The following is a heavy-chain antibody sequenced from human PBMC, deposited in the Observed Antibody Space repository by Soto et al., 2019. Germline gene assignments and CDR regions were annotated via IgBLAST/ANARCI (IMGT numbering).Heavy chain of an antibody. D-gene: IGHD3-3*01. CDR2: INHSGST. Sequence: QVQLQQWGAGLFKPSETLSLTCAVYGGSFSGYYWSWIRQPPGKGLEWIGEINHSGSTNYNPSLKCRVTISVDTSKNQCYMKLSSVTAADTAVYYCARDTRITIFGVVIKYGMDVWGQGTTVTVSS. V-gene: IGHV4-34*01. CDR1: GGSFSGYY. CDR3: ARDTRITIFGVVIKYGMDV. J-gene: IGHJ6*02.